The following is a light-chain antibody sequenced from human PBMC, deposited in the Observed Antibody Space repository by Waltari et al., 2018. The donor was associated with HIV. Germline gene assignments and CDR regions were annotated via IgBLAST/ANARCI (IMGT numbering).Light chain of an antibody. Sequence: DIQMTQSPSSVSASVGDRVTITCRASQGVSVWVDWYQRRPGKAPKLLIHETSRLYSGVTSRFSGSGAGSEFTVTINNLQPEDLATYYCLQAYSWPRTFGPGATGEI. CDR1: QGVSVW. V-gene: IGKV1-12*01. CDR3: LQAYSWPRT. CDR2: ETS. J-gene: IGKJ3*01.